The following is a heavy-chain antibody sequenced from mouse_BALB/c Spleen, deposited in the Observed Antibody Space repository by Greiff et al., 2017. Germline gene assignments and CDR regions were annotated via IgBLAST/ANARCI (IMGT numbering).Heavy chain of an antibody. CDR2: IYPGDGDT. V-gene: IGHV1-80*01. CDR1: GYAFSSYW. Sequence: QVQLKQSGAELVRPGSSVKISCKASGYAFSSYWMNWVKQRPGQGLEWIGQIYPGDGDTNYNGKFKGKATLTADKSSSTAYMQLSSLTSEDSAVYFCASYYRYSYYYAMDYWGQGTSVTVSS. J-gene: IGHJ4*01. CDR3: ASYYRYSYYYAMDY. D-gene: IGHD2-14*01.